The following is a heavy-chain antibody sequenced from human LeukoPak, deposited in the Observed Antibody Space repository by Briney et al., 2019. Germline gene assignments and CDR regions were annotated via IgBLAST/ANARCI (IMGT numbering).Heavy chain of an antibody. CDR2: IYTSGST. CDR3: ARDWFSEYQLPHRLRYYYYYMDV. CDR1: GGSISSYY. V-gene: IGHV4-4*07. J-gene: IGHJ6*03. Sequence: SETLSLTCTVSGGSISSYYWSWIRQPAGKGLEWIGRIYTSGSTNYNPSLKSRVTISVDKSKNQFSLKLSSVTAADTAVYYCARDWFSEYQLPHRLRYYYYYMDVWGKGTTVTVSS. D-gene: IGHD2-2*01.